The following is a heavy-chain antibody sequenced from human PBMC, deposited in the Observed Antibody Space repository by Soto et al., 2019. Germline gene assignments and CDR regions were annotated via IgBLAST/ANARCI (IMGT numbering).Heavy chain of an antibody. CDR2: IDPSGGVT. Sequence: ASVKVSCKASGYTFTKFHIHWVRQAPGQGLEWMGMIDPSGGVTRDAQRFQGRITMTSDTSTSSVYMELRGLTSEDTAVYYCARAIRRSSGWYFGLGYWGQGTLVTVSS. V-gene: IGHV1-46*01. CDR1: GYTFTKFH. J-gene: IGHJ4*02. D-gene: IGHD6-19*01. CDR3: ARAIRRSSGWYFGLGY.